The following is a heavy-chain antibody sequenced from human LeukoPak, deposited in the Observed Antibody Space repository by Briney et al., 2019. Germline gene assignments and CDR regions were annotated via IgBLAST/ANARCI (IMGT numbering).Heavy chain of an antibody. Sequence: SETLSLTCTVSGGSVSSGSYYRSWIRQPPGKGLEWIGYIYYSGSTNYNPSLKSRVTISVDTSKNQFSLKLSSVTAADTAVYYCARRIAVASNWFDPWGQGTLVTVSS. J-gene: IGHJ5*02. CDR1: GGSVSSGSYY. V-gene: IGHV4-61*01. D-gene: IGHD6-19*01. CDR2: IYYSGST. CDR3: ARRIAVASNWFDP.